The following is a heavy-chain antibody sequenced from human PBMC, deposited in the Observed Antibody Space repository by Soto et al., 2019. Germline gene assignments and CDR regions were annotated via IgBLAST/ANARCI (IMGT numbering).Heavy chain of an antibody. CDR2: IKSNTDGGTT. Sequence: EVQLVESGGGLVKPGGSLRLSCAASGFTFSNAWMMWVRQSPGKGLEWVGRIKSNTDGGTTDYAAPVKGRFTISRDDSKNTLYLQMSSLKTADTAVYYCTTRFDPWVQGTLVTVSS. CDR3: TTRFDP. J-gene: IGHJ5*02. V-gene: IGHV3-15*01. CDR1: GFTFSNAW.